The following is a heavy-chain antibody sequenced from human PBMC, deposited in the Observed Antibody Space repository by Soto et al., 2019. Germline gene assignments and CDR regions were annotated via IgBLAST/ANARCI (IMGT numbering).Heavy chain of an antibody. J-gene: IGHJ4*02. D-gene: IGHD5-18*01. V-gene: IGHV1-46*01. CDR3: AREPNESYYFDY. CDR2: IRPSGGRT. Sequence: ASVKVSCKASGYTFTSYYINWVRQAPGQGLEWLGIIRPSGGRTEYAQRFQGRVTTTRDTSTSTVYMELTSLTSEDTAVYYCAREPNESYYFDYWGQGTLVTVSS. CDR1: GYTFTSYY.